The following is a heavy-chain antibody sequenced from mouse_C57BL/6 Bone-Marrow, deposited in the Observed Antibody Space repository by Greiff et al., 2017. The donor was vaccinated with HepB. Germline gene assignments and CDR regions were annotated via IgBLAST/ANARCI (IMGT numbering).Heavy chain of an antibody. Sequence: VQLQQSGPVLVKPGASVKMSCKASGYTFTDYYMNWVKQSHGKSLEWIGVINPYNGGTSYNQKFKGKATLTVDKSSSTAYMELNSLTSEDSAVYYCERRDDGYPVYWGQGTTLTVSS. CDR1: GYTFTDYY. J-gene: IGHJ2*01. CDR2: INPYNGGT. CDR3: ERRDDGYPVY. V-gene: IGHV1-19*01. D-gene: IGHD2-3*01.